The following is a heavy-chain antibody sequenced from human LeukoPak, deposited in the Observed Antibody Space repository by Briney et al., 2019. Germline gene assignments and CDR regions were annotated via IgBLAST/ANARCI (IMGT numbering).Heavy chain of an antibody. D-gene: IGHD3-22*01. J-gene: IGHJ4*02. Sequence: ASVKVSCKASGYTFTGYYMHWVRQAPGQGLELMGRINPNSGGTSYAQKFRGRVTMTRDTSISTAYMELSRLRSDDTAVYYCARGTYYYDSSGYYSLEYWGQGTLVTVSS. CDR2: INPNSGGT. CDR1: GYTFTGYY. CDR3: ARGTYYYDSSGYYSLEY. V-gene: IGHV1-2*06.